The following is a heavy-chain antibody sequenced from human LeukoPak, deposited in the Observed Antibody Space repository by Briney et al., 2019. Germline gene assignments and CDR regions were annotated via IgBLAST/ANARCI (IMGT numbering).Heavy chain of an antibody. J-gene: IGHJ6*02. CDR2: IYTSGST. D-gene: IGHD6-13*01. CDR3: ARGYSSSLGYYYYGMDV. CDR1: GGSISSGSYY. Sequence: SQTLSLTCTVSGGSISSGSYYWSWIRQPAGKGLEWIGRIYTSGSTNCNPSLKSRVTMSVDTSKNQFSLKLSSVTAADTAVYYCARGYSSSLGYYYYGMDVWGQGTTVTVSS. V-gene: IGHV4-61*02.